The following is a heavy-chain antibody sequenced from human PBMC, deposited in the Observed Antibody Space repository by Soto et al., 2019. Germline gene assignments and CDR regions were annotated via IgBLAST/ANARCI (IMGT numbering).Heavy chain of an antibody. Sequence: EVQLLESGGGLVQPGGSLRLSCAASGFTFSSYAMSWVRQAPGKGLEWVSAISGSGGSTYYADSVKGRFTISRDNSKNTLYLQMNSLRAEDTAVYYCAPVGAFSSSWYYCDYWGQGTLVTVSS. CDR2: ISGSGGST. D-gene: IGHD6-13*01. CDR3: APVGAFSSSWYYCDY. CDR1: GFTFSSYA. V-gene: IGHV3-23*01. J-gene: IGHJ4*02.